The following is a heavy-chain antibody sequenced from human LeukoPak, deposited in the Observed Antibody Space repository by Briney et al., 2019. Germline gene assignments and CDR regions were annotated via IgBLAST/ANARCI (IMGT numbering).Heavy chain of an antibody. CDR2: ISSSSSNT. J-gene: IGHJ4*02. CDR3: AAPPYYYGSGKENY. CDR1: GFTFSSYS. Sequence: GGSLRLSCAASGFTFSSYSMNWVRQAPGKGLEWVSSISSSSSNTYYADSVKGRFTISRDNDKNSLYLQMKSPGAEDTAVYYCAAPPYYYGSGKENYWGQGTLVTVSS. D-gene: IGHD3-10*01. V-gene: IGHV3-21*01.